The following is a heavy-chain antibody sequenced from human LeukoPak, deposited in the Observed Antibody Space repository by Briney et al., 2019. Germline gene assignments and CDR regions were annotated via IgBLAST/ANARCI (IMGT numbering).Heavy chain of an antibody. D-gene: IGHD6-13*01. J-gene: IGHJ5*02. CDR1: GFTFSSYA. V-gene: IGHV3-23*01. CDR3: VGYSSSWYPGGNWFDP. CDR2: ISGSGGST. Sequence: PGGSLRLSCAPSGFTFSSYAMGWVRQAPGKGLEWVSSISGSGGSTYYADSVKGRFTISRDNSKNTLYLQMNSLRAEDTAVYYCVGYSSSWYPGGNWFDPWGQGTLVTVSS.